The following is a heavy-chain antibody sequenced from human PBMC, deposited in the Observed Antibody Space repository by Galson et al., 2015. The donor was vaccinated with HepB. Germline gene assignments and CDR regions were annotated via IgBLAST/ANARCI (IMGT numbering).Heavy chain of an antibody. CDR1: GSSLPSYW. Sequence: QSGAEVTKPGESLKISCKGSGSSLPSYWIGWVRQMPGKGLEWMGIIYPGDSDTRYSPSFQGQVTISADKSISTAYLQWSSLKASDTAMYYCARHYVMAAAGWYFDLWGRGTLVTVSS. CDR2: IYPGDSDT. V-gene: IGHV5-51*01. D-gene: IGHD6-13*01. J-gene: IGHJ2*01. CDR3: ARHYVMAAAGWYFDL.